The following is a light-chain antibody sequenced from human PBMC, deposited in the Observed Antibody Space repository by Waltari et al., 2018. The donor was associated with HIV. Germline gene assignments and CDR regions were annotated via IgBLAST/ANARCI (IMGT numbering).Light chain of an antibody. V-gene: IGLV2-23*02. CDR1: NSDVGNYNL. CDR3: CSYAGSDTLV. Sequence: QSALTQPASVSGSPGQSITISCTGTNSDVGNYNLVSWYRQHPDKAPKLLIFEVTRRPSGVSDRFSGSKAGNTTSLTISGLQAEDEADYYCCSYAGSDTLVFGGGTKLTVL. CDR2: EVT. J-gene: IGLJ3*02.